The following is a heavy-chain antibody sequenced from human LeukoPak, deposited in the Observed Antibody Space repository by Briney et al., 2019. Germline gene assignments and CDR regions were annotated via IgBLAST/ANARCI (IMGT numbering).Heavy chain of an antibody. Sequence: PGGSLRLSCAAPGFTFDDYAMPWVRQAPGKGLEWVSGISWNSGSIGYADSVKGRFTISRDNAKNSLYLQMNSLRAEDTALYYCAKVLDYGGNGDAFDIWGQGTMVTVSS. CDR1: GFTFDDYA. J-gene: IGHJ3*02. V-gene: IGHV3-9*01. CDR2: ISWNSGSI. D-gene: IGHD4-23*01. CDR3: AKVLDYGGNGDAFDI.